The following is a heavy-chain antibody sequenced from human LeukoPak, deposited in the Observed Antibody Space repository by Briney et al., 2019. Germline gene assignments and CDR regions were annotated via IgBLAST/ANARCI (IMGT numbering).Heavy chain of an antibody. V-gene: IGHV3-74*01. CDR1: GFTFSSYW. Sequence: GGSLRLSCAASGFTFSSYWMHWVRQAPGKGLVWVSRINTDGSSTRYADSVKGRFTISRDNSESTLYLQMDSLRGDDAAVYYCAKAVGRISWSFDYWGQGALVTVSS. J-gene: IGHJ4*02. D-gene: IGHD6-13*01. CDR2: INTDGSST. CDR3: AKAVGRISWSFDY.